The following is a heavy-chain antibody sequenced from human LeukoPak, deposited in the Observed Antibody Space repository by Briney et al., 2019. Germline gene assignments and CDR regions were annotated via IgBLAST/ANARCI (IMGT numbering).Heavy chain of an antibody. V-gene: IGHV3-33*06. Sequence: GGSLRLSCAASGFTFSSYGMHWVRQAPGKGLEWVAVIWYGGSNKYYADSVKGRFTISRDNSKNTLYLQMNSLRAEDTAVYYCAKDDGGSSYFDYWGQGTLVTVSS. D-gene: IGHD1-26*01. CDR1: GFTFSSYG. J-gene: IGHJ4*02. CDR2: IWYGGSNK. CDR3: AKDDGGSSYFDY.